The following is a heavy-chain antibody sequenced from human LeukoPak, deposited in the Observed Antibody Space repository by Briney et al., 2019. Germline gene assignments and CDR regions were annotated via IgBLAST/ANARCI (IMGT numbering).Heavy chain of an antibody. CDR1: GFTFDDYG. V-gene: IGHV3-23*01. CDR2: ISGSGGST. Sequence: PGGSLRLSCAASGFTFDDYGMSWVRQAPGKGLEWVSAISGSGGSTYYADSVKGRFTISRDNSKNTLYLQMNSLRAEDTAVYYCAKSISSPGRYYYYYMDVWGKGTTVTVSS. J-gene: IGHJ6*03. CDR3: AKSISSPGRYYYYYMDV. D-gene: IGHD6-13*01.